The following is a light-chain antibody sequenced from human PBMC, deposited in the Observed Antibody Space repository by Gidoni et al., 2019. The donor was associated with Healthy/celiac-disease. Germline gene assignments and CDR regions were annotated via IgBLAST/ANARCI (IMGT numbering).Light chain of an antibody. CDR3: MQALQTPRT. V-gene: IGKV2-28*01. CDR2: LGS. J-gene: IGKJ3*01. Sequence: MVLTQFQSSLPVTPAAPASIYCRSRQSLLHSNGYNYLDWYLQKPGQSPQLLISLGSNRASGVPERFSGSGSGTDFTLKISKVEAEDVGVYYCMQALQTPRTFGPGTKVDIK. CDR1: QSLLHSNGYNY.